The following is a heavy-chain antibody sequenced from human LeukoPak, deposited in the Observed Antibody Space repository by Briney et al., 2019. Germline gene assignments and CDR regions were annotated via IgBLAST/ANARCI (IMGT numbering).Heavy chain of an antibody. J-gene: IGHJ4*02. D-gene: IGHD5-18*01. CDR1: GYTFTAYY. CDR2: INPNSGGT. Sequence: GASVKVSCKASGYTFTAYYMHWVRQAPGQGLEWMGWINPNSGGTNYAQKFQGRVTMTRDTSISTAYMELSRLRSDDTAVFYCAREGRTVMVTGPFDFGGQGPWVTVSS. V-gene: IGHV1-2*02. CDR3: AREGRTVMVTGPFDF.